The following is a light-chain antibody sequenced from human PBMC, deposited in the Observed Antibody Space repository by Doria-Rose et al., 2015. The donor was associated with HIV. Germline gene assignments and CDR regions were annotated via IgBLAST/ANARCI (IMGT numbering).Light chain of an antibody. V-gene: IGKV3-20*01. CDR3: HQYGTSWT. CDR1: QSFSSTY. J-gene: IGKJ1*01. Sequence: TQSPGTLSLSPGERATPSCRASQSFSSTYLARYQQKPGQAPSLLIYDGSTRTTGIPDRFSASASGTDFALTINRLEPEDFALYYCHQYGTSWTFGQGTKVEI. CDR2: DGS.